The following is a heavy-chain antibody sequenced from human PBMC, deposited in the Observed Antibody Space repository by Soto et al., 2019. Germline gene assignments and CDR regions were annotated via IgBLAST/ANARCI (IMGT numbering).Heavy chain of an antibody. CDR3: AGGVINGTPGYYYGMDV. J-gene: IGHJ6*02. Sequence: SVKVSCKASGGTFSSYAISWVRQAPGQGLEWVGGIIPIFGTANYAQKFQGRVTITADESTSTAYMEQSSLVSEDTAVYYCAGGVINGTPGYYYGMDVWGQGTTVTV. D-gene: IGHD1-20*01. V-gene: IGHV1-69*13. CDR1: GGTFSSYA. CDR2: IIPIFGTA.